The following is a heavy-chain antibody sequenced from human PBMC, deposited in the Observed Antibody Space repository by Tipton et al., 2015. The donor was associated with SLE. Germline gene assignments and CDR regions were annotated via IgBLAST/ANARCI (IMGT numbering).Heavy chain of an antibody. CDR2: ISSTGGTT. CDR1: GFTFSNFV. V-gene: IGHV3-23*01. J-gene: IGHJ4*02. Sequence: SLRLSCEASGFTFSNFVMNWVRQAPGKGLEWVSAISSTGGTTYYADSVKGRFTISRDNSKSTMYLQMNSLRAEDTAMYYCAKDPGPTVPTIWGQGTLVTVSS. D-gene: IGHD5-12*01. CDR3: AKDPGPTVPTI.